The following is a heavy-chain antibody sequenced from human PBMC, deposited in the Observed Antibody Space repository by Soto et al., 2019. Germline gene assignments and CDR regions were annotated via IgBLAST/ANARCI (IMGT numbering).Heavy chain of an antibody. D-gene: IGHD1-26*01. CDR1: GVSISGSRYY. CDR2: IYYSGST. Sequence: PSETPSLTCTVSGVSISGSRYYWGWIRQPPGRGLEWIGNIYYSGSTYYTPALKSRVTLSVDTSKNQFSLNLNSVTAADTAVYYCARGGIPPSGYGIAYAMDVWGQGTTVTVSS. J-gene: IGHJ6*02. V-gene: IGHV4-39*01. CDR3: ARGGIPPSGYGIAYAMDV.